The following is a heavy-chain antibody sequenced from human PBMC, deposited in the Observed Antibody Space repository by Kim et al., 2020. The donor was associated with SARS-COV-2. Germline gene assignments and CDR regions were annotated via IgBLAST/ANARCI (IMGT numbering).Heavy chain of an antibody. CDR2: IWYDGSNK. D-gene: IGHD1-1*01. CDR3: ARSYNWNDDGIGDDAFDI. J-gene: IGHJ3*02. V-gene: IGHV3-33*01. Sequence: GGSLRLSCAASGFTFSSYGMHWVRQAPGKGLEWVAVIWYDGSNKYYADSVKGRFTISRDNSKNTLYLQMNSLRAEDTAVYYCARSYNWNDDGIGDDAFDIWGQGTMVTVSS. CDR1: GFTFSSYG.